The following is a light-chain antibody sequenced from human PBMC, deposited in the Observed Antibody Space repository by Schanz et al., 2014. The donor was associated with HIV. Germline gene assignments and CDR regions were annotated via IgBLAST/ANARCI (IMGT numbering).Light chain of an antibody. CDR1: SSDVGGYKY. V-gene: IGLV2-14*03. Sequence: QSALTQPASVSGSPGQSITISCTGTSSDVGGYKYVSWYQQHPGKAPKLMIYDVNVRPSGVSDRFSGSKSGNTASLTISGLQAEDEADYYCSSYTSSSTLYVFGTGTKLTVL. J-gene: IGLJ1*01. CDR2: DVN. CDR3: SSYTSSSTLYV.